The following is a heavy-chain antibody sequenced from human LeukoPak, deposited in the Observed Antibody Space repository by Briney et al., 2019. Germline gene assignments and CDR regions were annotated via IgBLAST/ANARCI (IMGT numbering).Heavy chain of an antibody. CDR2: IDPTGGST. CDR3: ARDNSVGDNAWWFDP. J-gene: IGHJ5*02. D-gene: IGHD1-26*01. Sequence: ASVKVSCKASGYTFTSYDINWVRQATGQGLEWMGLIDPTGGSTGYAQKFQGRVTMTRDMSTSTDYMELSSLRSEDTAIYYCARDNSVGDNAWWFDPWGQGTLVTVSS. CDR1: GYTFTSYD. V-gene: IGHV1-46*01.